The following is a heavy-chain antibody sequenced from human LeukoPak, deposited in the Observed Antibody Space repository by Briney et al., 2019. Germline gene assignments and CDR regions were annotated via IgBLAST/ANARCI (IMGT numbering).Heavy chain of an antibody. CDR3: VHFAGYQLLYYFDF. CDR1: GFSLTTSGLG. J-gene: IGHJ4*02. CDR2: MYWNGDK. D-gene: IGHD2-2*02. Sequence: SGPTLVNPTQTLTLTCTFSGFSLTTSGLGVGWIRQPPGNALEWLALMYWNGDKRYSPSLKRRLTLTKDTSNHQVVLTMTYMDPVDTATYYCVHFAGYQLLYYFDFWGQGTLVTVSS. V-gene: IGHV2-5*01.